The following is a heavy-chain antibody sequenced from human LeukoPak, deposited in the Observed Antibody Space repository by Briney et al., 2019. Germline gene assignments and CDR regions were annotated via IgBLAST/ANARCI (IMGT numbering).Heavy chain of an antibody. J-gene: IGHJ4*02. D-gene: IGHD3-10*01. Sequence: ASVKVSCNASGYSFTSYDINWVRQAPGQGLEWMGWVNPKSGNTGYKQKFQARVTITRDTSISTAYMELSSLRSEDTAVYYCARVPRPLLWFGEFTYFDYWGQGTLVTVSS. CDR2: VNPKSGNT. CDR1: GYSFTSYD. V-gene: IGHV1-8*03. CDR3: ARVPRPLLWFGEFTYFDY.